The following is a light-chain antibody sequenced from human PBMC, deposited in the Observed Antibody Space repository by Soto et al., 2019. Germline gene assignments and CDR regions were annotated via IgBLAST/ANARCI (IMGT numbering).Light chain of an antibody. CDR2: GAS. J-gene: IGKJ1*01. V-gene: IGKV3-15*01. CDR3: QQYNNWTRT. CDR1: QSVRSY. Sequence: EIVFTQCPATLSLSPGERATLSCRAIQSVRSYLAWYRPRPGQAPRVLIYGASTRETGIPARFSGSGSGTEFTLTISSLQSEDSAVYFCQQYNNWTRTFGQGTKVDIK.